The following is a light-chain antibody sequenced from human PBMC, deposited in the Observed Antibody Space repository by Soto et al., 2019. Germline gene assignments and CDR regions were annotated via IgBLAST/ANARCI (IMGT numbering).Light chain of an antibody. Sequence: DIQMTQSPSAISASVGDRVTITCLASQTISSWLAWYQQKPGKAPKLLIYAASTLQSGVPSRFSGSGYGTEFTLTISSLQPEDFATYYCQQRHSYPITFGQGTRLEIK. J-gene: IGKJ5*01. V-gene: IGKV1-9*01. CDR2: AAS. CDR3: QQRHSYPIT. CDR1: QTISSW.